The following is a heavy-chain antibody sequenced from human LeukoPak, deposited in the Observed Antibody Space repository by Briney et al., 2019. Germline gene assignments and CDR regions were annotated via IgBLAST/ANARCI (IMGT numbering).Heavy chain of an antibody. CDR3: ARLRRNFDRTRYYYYYDY. J-gene: IGHJ4*02. V-gene: IGHV3-21*04. D-gene: IGHD3-22*01. CDR1: GLIFSDYS. CDR2: INPLASSI. Sequence: GGSLRLSCEASGLIFSDYSFNWIRQAPGKGLEWVASINPLASSIYYADSVRGRFIISRDNAKRVVYLQMDSLRAEDTAFYFCARLRRNFDRTRYYYYYDYWGRGTLVTVSS.